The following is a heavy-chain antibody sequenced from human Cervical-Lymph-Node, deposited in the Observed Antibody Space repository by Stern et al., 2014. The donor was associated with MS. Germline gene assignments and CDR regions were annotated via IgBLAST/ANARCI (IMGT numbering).Heavy chain of an antibody. CDR1: GGSMKSRSYY. Sequence: VQLVESGPGLVKPSGTLSLTCTISGGSMKSRSYYWVWIRQPPGKGLEWIGSVYYDGSTYYTPSLTSRVPISEDTSKNQFSLQLSSATAADTAVYYCARSQDIVVVSAATVEGYYYFGMDVWGQGTTVTVSS. CDR2: VYYDGST. J-gene: IGHJ6*02. CDR3: ARSQDIVVVSAATVEGYYYFGMDV. D-gene: IGHD2-2*01. V-gene: IGHV4-39*01.